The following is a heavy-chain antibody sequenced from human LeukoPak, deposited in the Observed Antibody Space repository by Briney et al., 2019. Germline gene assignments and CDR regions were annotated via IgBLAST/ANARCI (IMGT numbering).Heavy chain of an antibody. CDR2: IYTSGST. D-gene: IGHD3-9*01. Sequence: SETLSLTCTVSGGSISSYYWSWLRQPAGKGLEWIGRIYTSGSTNYNPSLKSRVTMSVDTSKNQFSLKLSSVTAADTAVYYCARDGSRYYDILRDYYYGMDVWGQGTTVTVSS. V-gene: IGHV4-4*07. J-gene: IGHJ6*02. CDR3: ARDGSRYYDILRDYYYGMDV. CDR1: GGSISSYY.